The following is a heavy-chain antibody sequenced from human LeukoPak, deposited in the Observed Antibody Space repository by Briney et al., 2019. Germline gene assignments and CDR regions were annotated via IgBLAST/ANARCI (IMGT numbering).Heavy chain of an antibody. J-gene: IGHJ4*02. CDR3: ARVILWGGFDY. D-gene: IGHD2-21*01. V-gene: IGHV4-39*07. Sequence: PSETLSLTCTVSGGSISSSSYYWGWIRQPPGKGLEWIGSIYYSGRTYYSPSLKSRVTISVDRSKNQFSLKLSSVTAADTAVYYCARVILWGGFDYWGQGTLVTVSS. CDR1: GGSISSSSYY. CDR2: IYYSGRT.